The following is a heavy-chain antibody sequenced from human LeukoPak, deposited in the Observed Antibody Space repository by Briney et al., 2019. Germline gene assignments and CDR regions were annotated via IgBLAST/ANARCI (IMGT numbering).Heavy chain of an antibody. CDR2: ISWNGGSL. Sequence: GRSLRLSCAASGFTFDDYAMYWVRRAPGKGLEWVSGISWNGGSLVYADSVKGRFTISRDNAKNSLYLQMNSLRAEDTALYYCAKGTRGIVVLTLFDYWGQGTLVTVSS. J-gene: IGHJ4*02. CDR3: AKGTRGIVVLTLFDY. D-gene: IGHD3-22*01. CDR1: GFTFDDYA. V-gene: IGHV3-9*01.